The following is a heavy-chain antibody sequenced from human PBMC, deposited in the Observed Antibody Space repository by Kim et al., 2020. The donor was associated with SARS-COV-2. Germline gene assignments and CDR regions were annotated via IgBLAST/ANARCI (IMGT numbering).Heavy chain of an antibody. Sequence: GWSLRLSCAASGFTFSDYYMSWIRQAPGKGLEWVSYISSSGSTIYYADSVKGRFTISRDNAKNSLYLQMNSLRAGDTAVYYCARVRGAAGPFYYYYFGMDVWGQGTTVTVSS. D-gene: IGHD6-13*01. CDR1: GFTFSDYY. CDR2: ISSSGSTI. V-gene: IGHV3-11*01. J-gene: IGHJ6*02. CDR3: ARVRGAAGPFYYYYFGMDV.